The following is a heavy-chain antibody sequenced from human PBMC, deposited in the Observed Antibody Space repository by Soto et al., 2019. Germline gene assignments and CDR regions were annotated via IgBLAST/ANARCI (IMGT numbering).Heavy chain of an antibody. J-gene: IGHJ6*02. D-gene: IGHD1-26*01. Sequence: PGGSLRLSCAASGFTFSNAWMNWVRQAPGKGLEWVGRIKSKTDGGTTDYAAPVKGRFTISRDDSKNTLYLQMNSLKTEDTAMYYCTTDPRIVGATLWAFYYYGMDVWGQGTTVTVSS. CDR1: GFTFSNAW. CDR3: TTDPRIVGATLWAFYYYGMDV. V-gene: IGHV3-15*07. CDR2: IKSKTDGGTT.